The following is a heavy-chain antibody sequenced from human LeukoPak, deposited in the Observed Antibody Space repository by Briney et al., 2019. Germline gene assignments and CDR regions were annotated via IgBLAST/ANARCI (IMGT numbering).Heavy chain of an antibody. J-gene: IGHJ4*02. CDR2: ISGSGDNT. CDR3: AKDLRWAGASMGSFDY. V-gene: IGHV3-23*01. Sequence: GGSLRLSCAASGFTFSTYAMSWVRQAPGKGLEWVSVISGSGDNTYYTDSVKGRFTISRDNSKNTLFLQMNSLRAEDTAVYYCAKDLRWAGASMGSFDYWGQGTLVTVSS. CDR1: GFTFSTYA. D-gene: IGHD2/OR15-2a*01.